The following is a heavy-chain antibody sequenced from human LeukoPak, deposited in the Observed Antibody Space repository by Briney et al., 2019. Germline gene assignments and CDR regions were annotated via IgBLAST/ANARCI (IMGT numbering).Heavy chain of an antibody. V-gene: IGHV3-33*01. Sequence: LSGGSLRLSCAASGFTFSSYGMHWVRQAPGKGLEWVAVIWYDGSNKYYADSVKGRFTISRDNSKNTLYLQMNSLRAEDTAVYYCARDSEVGATYFDYWGPGTLVTVSS. CDR3: ARDSEVGATYFDY. CDR2: IWYDGSNK. D-gene: IGHD1-26*01. CDR1: GFTFSSYG. J-gene: IGHJ4*02.